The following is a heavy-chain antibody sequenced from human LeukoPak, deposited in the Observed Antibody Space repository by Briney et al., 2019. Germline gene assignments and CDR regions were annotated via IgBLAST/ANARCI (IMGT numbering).Heavy chain of an antibody. V-gene: IGHV3-66*01. D-gene: IGHD1-26*01. CDR3: AREHRNVGATIDW. CDR1: EFTVSSNS. J-gene: IGHJ4*02. CDR2: VYSGGST. Sequence: GGSLRLSCAASEFTVSSNSMSWVRQAPGKGLEWVSGVYSGGSTFYADSVKGRFTISRDNAKSTLYLQVNSLRAEDTAVYYCAREHRNVGATIDWWGQGTLVTVSS.